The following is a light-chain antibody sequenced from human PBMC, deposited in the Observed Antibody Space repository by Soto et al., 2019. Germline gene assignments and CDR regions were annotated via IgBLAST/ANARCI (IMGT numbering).Light chain of an antibody. CDR2: AAS. CDR3: LQDYNYPWT. J-gene: IGKJ1*01. Sequence: AIQMTQSPSSLSASIGDRVTITCRASQGIRNDLGWYQQKPGKAPKLLIYAASSLQSGVPSRFSGSGSGTDFTLTISRLQTEDFATYYCLQDYNYPWTFGQGTKVDIK. CDR1: QGIRND. V-gene: IGKV1-6*01.